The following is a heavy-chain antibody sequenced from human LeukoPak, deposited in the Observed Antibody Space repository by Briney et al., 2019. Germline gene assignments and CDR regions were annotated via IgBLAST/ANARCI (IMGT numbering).Heavy chain of an antibody. J-gene: IGHJ4*02. CDR1: GGSISSGSYY. Sequence: PSETLSLTCTVSGGSISSGSYYWSWIRQPAGKGLEWIGRIYTSGSTNYNPSLKSRVTISVDTSKNQFSLKLSSVTAADTAVHYCARGDSSSGLDYWGQGTLVTVSS. CDR2: IYTSGST. D-gene: IGHD6-19*01. V-gene: IGHV4-61*02. CDR3: ARGDSSSGLDY.